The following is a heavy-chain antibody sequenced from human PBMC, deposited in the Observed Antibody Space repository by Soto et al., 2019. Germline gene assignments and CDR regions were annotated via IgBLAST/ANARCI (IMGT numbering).Heavy chain of an antibody. CDR3: AGVGGNWHDDYFDY. CDR2: MNPNSGDT. J-gene: IGHJ4*02. D-gene: IGHD1-1*01. CDR1: GYTFSDHD. V-gene: IGHV1-8*01. Sequence: QVQLVQSGAEVKKPGASVKVSCKASGYTFSDHDINWVRQASGQGPEWLGWMNPNSGDTGYAQNFQGTVTMTRDSSKRTAYLELSNLRSEDTAVYYCAGVGGNWHDDYFDYWGQGTLVTVSS.